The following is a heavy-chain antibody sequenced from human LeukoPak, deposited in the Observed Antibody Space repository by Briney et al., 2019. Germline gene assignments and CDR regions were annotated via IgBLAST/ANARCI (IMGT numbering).Heavy chain of an antibody. D-gene: IGHD3-10*01. CDR3: AREGTPYCFDP. CDR2: ISSSSSYI. J-gene: IGHJ5*02. CDR1: GFTFSSYS. Sequence: PGGSLRLSCAASGFTFSSYSMNWVRQAPGEGLEWVSSISSSSSYIYYADSVKGRFTISRDNAKNLLYLQMNSLRAEDTAVYYCAREGTPYCFDPWGQGTLVTVSS. V-gene: IGHV3-21*01.